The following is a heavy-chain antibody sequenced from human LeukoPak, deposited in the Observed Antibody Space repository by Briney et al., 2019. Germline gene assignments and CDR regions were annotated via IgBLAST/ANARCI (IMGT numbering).Heavy chain of an antibody. V-gene: IGHV3-20*04. CDR2: LNWNGDST. CDR3: ARGYGDYLY. D-gene: IGHD4-17*01. J-gene: IGHJ4*02. Sequence: GGSLRLSCAASGFTFSDSYMSWVRQPPGKGLEWLSALNWNGDSTGYADSVKGRFTISRDNAKNTLYLQMNSLRAEDTALYFCARGYGDYLYWGQGTLVTVSS. CDR1: GFTFSDSY.